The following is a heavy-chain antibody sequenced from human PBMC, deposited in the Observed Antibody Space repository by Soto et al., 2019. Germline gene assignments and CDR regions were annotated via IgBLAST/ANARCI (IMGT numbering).Heavy chain of an antibody. V-gene: IGHV3-30*18. CDR3: AKIHHASGDYYGLDF. Sequence: QVQLVESGGGVVQPGRSLRLSCAVSGFTFSSYAMHWVRQARGKGLEWVAIMSSDGSNEYYADSVKGRFTIFRDNSKNTLYLQINSLRTEDTAVYYCAKIHHASGDYYGLDFWGQGTTVTVSS. CDR2: MSSDGSNE. CDR1: GFTFSSYA. D-gene: IGHD1-26*01. J-gene: IGHJ6*02.